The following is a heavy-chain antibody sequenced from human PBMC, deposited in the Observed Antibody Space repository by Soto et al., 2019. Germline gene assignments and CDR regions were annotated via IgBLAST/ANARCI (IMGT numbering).Heavy chain of an antibody. CDR3: GRDSAEPPYSSRRTTHHYYYYGMDV. V-gene: IGHV4-59*01. CDR1: GGSISSYY. J-gene: IGHJ6*02. D-gene: IGHD6-13*01. Sequence: SETLSLTCTVSGGSISSYYWSWIRQPPGKGLEWIGYIYYSGSTNYNPSLKSRVTISVDTSKNQFSLKLSSVTAADTAVYYCGRDSAEPPYSSRRTTHHYYYYGMDVWGQGTTVTVSS. CDR2: IYYSGST.